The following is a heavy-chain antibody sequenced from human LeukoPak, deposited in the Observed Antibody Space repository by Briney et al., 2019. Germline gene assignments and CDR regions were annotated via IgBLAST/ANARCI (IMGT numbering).Heavy chain of an antibody. CDR1: GFTFSSYW. CDR3: ARARNGSYDY. CDR2: INSDGSST. V-gene: IGHV3-74*01. D-gene: IGHD1-26*01. J-gene: IGHJ4*02. Sequence: GGYLRLSCAASGFTFSSYWMHWVRQAPGKGLVWVSGINSDGSSTSYADSVKGRFNISRDNAKNTAYLQMNSLRADDTAVYYCARARNGSYDYWGQGTLVTVSS.